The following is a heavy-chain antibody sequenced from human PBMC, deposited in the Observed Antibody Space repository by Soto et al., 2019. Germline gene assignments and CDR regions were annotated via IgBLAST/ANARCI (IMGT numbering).Heavy chain of an antibody. Sequence: QVQLQESGPGLVKPSGTLSLTCAVSGGSISSSNWWSWVRQPPGKGLEWIGEIYHSGSTHYNPSLKGRVAMSVDKSKTQFSLNLSSVTAAATAVYYCAKLDGGGYWGQGALVTVSS. CDR1: GGSISSSNW. V-gene: IGHV4-4*02. D-gene: IGHD2-15*01. CDR2: IYHSGST. J-gene: IGHJ4*02. CDR3: AKLDGGGY.